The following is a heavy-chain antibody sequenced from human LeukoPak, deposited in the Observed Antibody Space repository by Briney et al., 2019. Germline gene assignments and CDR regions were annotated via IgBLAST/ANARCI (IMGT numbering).Heavy chain of an antibody. Sequence: GGSLRLSCAASGFTFSSYNMNWVRQAPGKGLEWVSSISSTSNYIYYADSVKGRFTISRDNAKNSLYLQMNSLRAEDTAVYYCAREVFRRYSYGYFDYWGQGGLVTVSS. CDR2: ISSTSNYI. J-gene: IGHJ4*02. D-gene: IGHD5-18*01. CDR3: AREVFRRYSYGYFDY. V-gene: IGHV3-21*01. CDR1: GFTFSSYN.